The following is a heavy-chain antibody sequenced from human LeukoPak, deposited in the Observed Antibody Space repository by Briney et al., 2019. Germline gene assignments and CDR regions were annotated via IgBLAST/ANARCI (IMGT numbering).Heavy chain of an antibody. CDR2: INHSGST. CDR1: GGSFSGYY. J-gene: IGHJ4*02. Sequence: ASETLSLTCAVYGGSFSGYYWSWIRQPPGKGLEWIGEINHSGSTNYNPSLKSRVTISVDTSKNQFSLKLSSVTAADTAVYYCASHPGSGSYFLDYWGQGTLVTVSS. V-gene: IGHV4-34*01. D-gene: IGHD3-10*01. CDR3: ASHPGSGSYFLDY.